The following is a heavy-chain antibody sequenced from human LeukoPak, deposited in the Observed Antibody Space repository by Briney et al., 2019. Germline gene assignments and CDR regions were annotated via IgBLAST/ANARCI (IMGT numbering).Heavy chain of an antibody. CDR3: ARSAYYYDNSGYYPHFDY. V-gene: IGHV4-59*01. Sequence: SETLSLTCTVSGGSISSYYWSWIRQPSGKGLEWIGYIYYSGSTNYNPSLKSRVTISVDTSKNQFSLKLSSVTAADTAVYYCARSAYYYDNSGYYPHFDYWGQGTLVTVSS. D-gene: IGHD3-22*01. CDR2: IYYSGST. J-gene: IGHJ4*02. CDR1: GGSISSYY.